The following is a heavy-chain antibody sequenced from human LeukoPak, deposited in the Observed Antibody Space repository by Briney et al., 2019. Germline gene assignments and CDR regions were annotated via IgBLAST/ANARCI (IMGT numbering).Heavy chain of an antibody. CDR2: ISSSSSYI. V-gene: IGHV3-21*01. CDR1: GFAFSSYS. CDR3: ARVYDSSGYSAFDI. Sequence: PGGSLRLSCAASGFAFSSYSMNWVRQAPGKGLEWVSSISSSSSYIYYADSVKGRFTISRDNAKNSLYLQMNSLRAEDTAVYYCARVYDSSGYSAFDIWGQGTMATVSS. D-gene: IGHD3-22*01. J-gene: IGHJ3*02.